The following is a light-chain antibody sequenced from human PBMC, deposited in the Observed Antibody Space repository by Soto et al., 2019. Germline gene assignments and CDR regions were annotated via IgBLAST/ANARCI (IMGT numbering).Light chain of an antibody. Sequence: DIVMTQSPDSLAVSLAERATVNCKSSQSVLYSSNNKNYLAWYQQKPGQPPKLLIYWASTRESGVPDRFSGSGSGTDFTLTISSLQADDVAVYYCQQYYTTPLTFGGGTKVEIK. CDR3: QQYYTTPLT. CDR1: QSVLYSSNNKNY. J-gene: IGKJ4*01. CDR2: WAS. V-gene: IGKV4-1*01.